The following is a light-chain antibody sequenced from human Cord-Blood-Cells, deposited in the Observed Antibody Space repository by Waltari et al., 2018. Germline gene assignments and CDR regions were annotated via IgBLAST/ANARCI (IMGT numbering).Light chain of an antibody. CDR2: GAS. CDR1: QSVSSN. CDR3: QQYNNWPRT. J-gene: IGKJ1*01. V-gene: IGKV3-15*01. Sequence: EIVMTQSPATLSVSPGDRATLSCRASQSVSSNLAWYQQKPGQAPRLLIYGASTGATGIPARFSGSGSGTEFTLTISSLQSEDFAVYYCQQYNNWPRTFGQGTKVEIK.